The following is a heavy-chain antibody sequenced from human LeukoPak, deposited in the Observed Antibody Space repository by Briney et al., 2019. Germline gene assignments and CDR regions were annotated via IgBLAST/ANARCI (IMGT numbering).Heavy chain of an antibody. Sequence: ASVTVSCTASGYVFTSYKMHWVRQAPGQGLEWMGIIDPTGGSTSYVQKFQGRITMTRDTATSTVYMKLSSLRSEDTAVYYCARDSRNWASDYWGQGTLVTVSS. CDR2: IDPTGGST. D-gene: IGHD6-13*01. J-gene: IGHJ4*02. CDR1: GYVFTSYK. V-gene: IGHV1-46*01. CDR3: ARDSRNWASDY.